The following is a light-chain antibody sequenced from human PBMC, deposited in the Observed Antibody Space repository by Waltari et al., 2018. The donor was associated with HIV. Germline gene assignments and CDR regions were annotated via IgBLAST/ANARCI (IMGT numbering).Light chain of an antibody. J-gene: IGLJ2*01. V-gene: IGLV1-47*01. Sequence: QSVLTQPPSTSGTSGQRVPTSCSGSTSNVGSNYIYWYRQFPGAAPKLLIYRNKQRPSGVADRFSGSKSGTSASLAISGLRSGDEADYYCAVWDDTLNGPVFGGGTRVTVL. CDR3: AVWDDTLNGPV. CDR2: RNK. CDR1: TSNVGSNY.